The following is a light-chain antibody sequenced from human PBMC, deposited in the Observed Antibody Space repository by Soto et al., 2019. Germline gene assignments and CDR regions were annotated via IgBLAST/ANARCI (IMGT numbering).Light chain of an antibody. J-gene: IGKJ1*01. CDR2: LTS. CDR3: HQRQSWPRT. CDR1: QALNTR. Sequence: EMVLTQSPATLSAVPGDRVTLSCRASQALNTRLAWYQHKPGQAPRLLIYLTSNRAAGVPSRFSAWGSEADFTLTISDVQPEDFAVYYCHQRQSWPRTFGQGTKVDI. V-gene: IGKV3-11*01.